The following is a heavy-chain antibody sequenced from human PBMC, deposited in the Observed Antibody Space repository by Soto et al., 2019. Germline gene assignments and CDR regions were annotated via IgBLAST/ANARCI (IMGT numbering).Heavy chain of an antibody. D-gene: IGHD6-19*01. V-gene: IGHV3-23*01. Sequence: EVQLLESGGGLVQPGGSLRLSCTASGFTFSSYAMNWVRQAPGKGLEWVSVISGSGGSTYYADSVKGRFTISRDNSKNKLNLKMNSLRAEDTAVYYCASRTSGWYFDYWGQGTLVTVSS. CDR2: ISGSGGST. CDR1: GFTFSSYA. CDR3: ASRTSGWYFDY. J-gene: IGHJ4*02.